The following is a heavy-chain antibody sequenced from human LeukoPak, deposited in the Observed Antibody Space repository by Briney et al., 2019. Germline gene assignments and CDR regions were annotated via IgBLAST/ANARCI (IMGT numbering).Heavy chain of an antibody. J-gene: IGHJ6*02. D-gene: IGHD3-3*01. Sequence: SETLSLTCTVSGGSISSYYWSWIRQPPGKGLEWLGYIYYSGSTNYNPSLKSRVTISVDTSKNQFSLKLSSVTAADTAVYYCAREITIFGVVMGGMDVWGQGTTVTVSS. CDR3: AREITIFGVVMGGMDV. CDR2: IYYSGST. CDR1: GGSISSYY. V-gene: IGHV4-59*01.